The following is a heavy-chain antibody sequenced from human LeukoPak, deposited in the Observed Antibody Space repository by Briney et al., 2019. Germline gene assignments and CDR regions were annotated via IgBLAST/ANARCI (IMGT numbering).Heavy chain of an antibody. J-gene: IGHJ4*02. V-gene: IGHV4-59*11. D-gene: IGHD3-3*01. CDR2: IYFHGST. Sequence: SETLSLTCTVSGDSINNHYWNWIRQPPGKGLEWIGYIYFHGSTNYNPSLKSRVTILVDPSKNQFSLSLNSVTAADTAVYYCARGTYYDFWSGEGLFDFWGQGTLVTVSS. CDR3: ARGTYYDFWSGEGLFDF. CDR1: GDSINNHY.